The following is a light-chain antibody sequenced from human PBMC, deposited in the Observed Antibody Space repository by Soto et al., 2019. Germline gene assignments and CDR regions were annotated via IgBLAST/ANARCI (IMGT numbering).Light chain of an antibody. Sequence: DIVMTQSPLSLPVTPGEPASISCRSSQSLLQTNGYTYLDWYLQKPGQSPQLLIYLTSIRASGVPDRFSGSGSGTEFTLKISKVEAEDVGGYYCMQSLQTPPWTFGPGTKVDIK. CDR1: QSLLQTNGYTY. CDR3: MQSLQTPPWT. V-gene: IGKV2-28*01. J-gene: IGKJ1*01. CDR2: LTS.